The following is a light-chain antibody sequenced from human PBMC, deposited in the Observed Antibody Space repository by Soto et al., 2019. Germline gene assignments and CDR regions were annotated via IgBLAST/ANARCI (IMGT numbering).Light chain of an antibody. CDR1: NIGNKR. V-gene: IGLV3-21*04. CDR2: YDS. CDR3: QVWDIMTDNYV. Sequence: SYELTQSPSVSVAPEKTATITCGGNNIGNKRVHWYRQKPGQAPVLLISYDSDRPSGIPERFSGSNSGNTATLTISRVEAGDEAAYYCQVWDIMTDNYVFGGGTKLTVL. J-gene: IGLJ1*01.